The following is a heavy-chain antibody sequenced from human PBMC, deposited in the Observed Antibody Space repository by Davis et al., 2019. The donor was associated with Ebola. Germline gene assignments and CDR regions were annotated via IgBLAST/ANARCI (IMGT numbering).Heavy chain of an antibody. CDR1: GFTFSSYS. CDR3: ARVRRAFDI. D-gene: IGHD3-10*01. Sequence: GESLKISCAASGFTFSSYSMNWVRQAPGKGLEWVSVIYSGGSTYYADSVKGRFTISKHNSKNTLYLQMNSLRAEDTAVYYCARVRRAFDIWGQGTMVTVSS. J-gene: IGHJ3*02. V-gene: IGHV3-53*04. CDR2: IYSGGST.